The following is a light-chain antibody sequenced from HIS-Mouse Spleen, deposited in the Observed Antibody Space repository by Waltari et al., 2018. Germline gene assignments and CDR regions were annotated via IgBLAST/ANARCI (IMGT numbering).Light chain of an antibody. J-gene: IGLJ3*02. V-gene: IGLV2-14*01. CDR3: SSYTSSSTLWV. CDR1: SSDVGGYNY. CDR2: EVS. Sequence: QFALTQPASVSGSPGQSITISCPGTSSDVGGYNYVSWYQQHPGKAPKLMIYEVSNRPSGVSNRFSGSKSGNTASLTISGLQAEDEADYYCSSYTSSSTLWVFGGGTKLTVL.